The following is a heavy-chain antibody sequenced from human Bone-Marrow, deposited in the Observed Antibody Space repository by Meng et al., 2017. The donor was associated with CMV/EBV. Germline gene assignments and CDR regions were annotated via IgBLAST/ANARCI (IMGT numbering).Heavy chain of an antibody. CDR3: ARELTGFDY. Sequence: GGSLRLSCAASGFTFSSYAMHWVRQAPGKGLEWVAVISYDGSNKYYADSVKGRFTISRDNSKNTLYLQMNSLRAEDTAVYYCARELTGFDYWGQGTLVPFSS. CDR2: ISYDGSNK. D-gene: IGHD3-9*01. J-gene: IGHJ4*02. CDR1: GFTFSSYA. V-gene: IGHV3-30*04.